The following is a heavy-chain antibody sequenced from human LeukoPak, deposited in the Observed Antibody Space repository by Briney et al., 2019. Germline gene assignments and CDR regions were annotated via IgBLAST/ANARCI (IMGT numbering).Heavy chain of an antibody. V-gene: IGHV3-48*03. CDR1: GFTFSSYE. J-gene: IGHJ4*02. Sequence: GGSLRLSCAASGFTFSSYEMNWVSQAPGNGLEWISYISSSGATKYYTDSVKGRFTISRDNAKNSLYLQMNSLKAEDTAVYYCARVDRAVGAIYLDYWGQGTLVTVSS. D-gene: IGHD1-26*01. CDR3: ARVDRAVGAIYLDY. CDR2: ISSSGATK.